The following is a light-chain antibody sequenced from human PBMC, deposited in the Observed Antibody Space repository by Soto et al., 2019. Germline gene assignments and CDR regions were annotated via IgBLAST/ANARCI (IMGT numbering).Light chain of an antibody. V-gene: IGKV3-11*01. Sequence: ESVLTQSPATLSLSPGERATLSCRASQSVSSYLAWYQQKPGQAPRLLIYDASNRATGIPARFSGSGSGTDFTLTISSLEPEDLAVYYCQQRSNSMVTLGPGTKVDIK. CDR3: QQRSNSMVT. CDR2: DAS. J-gene: IGKJ3*01. CDR1: QSVSSY.